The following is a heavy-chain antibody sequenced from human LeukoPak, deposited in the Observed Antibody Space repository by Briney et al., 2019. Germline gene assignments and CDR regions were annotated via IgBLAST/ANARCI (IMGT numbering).Heavy chain of an antibody. CDR3: ARDVNGNWFDP. CDR2: IYTSGST. Sequence: SQTLSLTCTVSGGSISSGSYYWSWIRQPAGKGLEWIGRIYTSGSTYYNPSLKSRVTISVDTSKNQFSLKLSSVTAADTAVYYCARDVNGNWFDPWGQGTLVTVSS. V-gene: IGHV4-61*02. D-gene: IGHD2-8*01. J-gene: IGHJ5*02. CDR1: GGSISSGSYY.